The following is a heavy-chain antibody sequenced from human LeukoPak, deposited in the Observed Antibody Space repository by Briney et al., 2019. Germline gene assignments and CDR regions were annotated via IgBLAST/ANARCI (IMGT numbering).Heavy chain of an antibody. CDR1: GYTFTGYY. CDR2: INPNSGGT. Sequence: ASVKVSCKASGYTFTGYYMHWVRQAPGQGLEWMGRINPNSGGTNYAQKFQGRVTMTRDTSISTAYMELSRLRSDDTAAYYCARGRHDYGDYCLNYWGQGTLVTVSS. V-gene: IGHV1-2*06. CDR3: ARGRHDYGDYCLNY. D-gene: IGHD4-17*01. J-gene: IGHJ4*02.